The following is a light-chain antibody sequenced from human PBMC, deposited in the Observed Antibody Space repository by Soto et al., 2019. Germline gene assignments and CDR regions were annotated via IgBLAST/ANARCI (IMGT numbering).Light chain of an antibody. CDR1: QSFYVS. Sequence: ETILTQSPATLALSTGERATLPXRASQSFYVSFGWYQEHTVXXTRTXXXYEXHRGTGIVARLSGSGSGRDFALNIDSVGADDFEGSYCRHYNNLSPSTFGQGTRLEIK. CDR2: YEX. CDR3: RHYNNLSPST. J-gene: IGKJ5*01. V-gene: IGKV3-11*02.